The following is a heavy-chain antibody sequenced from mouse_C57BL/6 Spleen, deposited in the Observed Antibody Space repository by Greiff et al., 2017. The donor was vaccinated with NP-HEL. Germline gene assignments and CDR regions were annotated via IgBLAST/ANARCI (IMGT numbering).Heavy chain of an antibody. CDR1: GFSLTSYG. J-gene: IGHJ3*01. D-gene: IGHD2-9*01. Sequence: QVQLQQSGPGLVQPSQSLSITCTVSGFSLTSYGVHWVRQSPGKGLEWLGVIWSGGSTDYNAAFISRLSISKDNSKSQVFFKMNSLQADDTAIYYCARPYYGYDGFAYWGQGTLVTVSA. CDR2: IWSGGST. V-gene: IGHV2-2*01. CDR3: ARPYYGYDGFAY.